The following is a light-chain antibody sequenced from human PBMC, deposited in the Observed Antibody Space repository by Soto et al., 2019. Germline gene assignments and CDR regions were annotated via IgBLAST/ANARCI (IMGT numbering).Light chain of an antibody. CDR2: EGS. CDR1: SSDVGSYNL. CDR3: CSYAGSSTVV. J-gene: IGLJ2*01. V-gene: IGLV2-23*01. Sequence: QSALTQPASVSGSPGQSITISCTGTSSDVGSYNLVSWYQKHPGKAPKLMIYEGSKRPSGVSNRFSASKSGNTASLTISGLQAEDEADYYCCSYAGSSTVVFGGGTKLTVL.